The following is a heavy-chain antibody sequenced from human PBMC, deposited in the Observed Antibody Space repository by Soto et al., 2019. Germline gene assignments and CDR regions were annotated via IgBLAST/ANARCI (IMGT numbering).Heavy chain of an antibody. D-gene: IGHD3-22*01. V-gene: IGHV3-33*01. Sequence: QVQLVESGGGVVQPGRSLRLSCAASGFIFGSYGMHWVRQAPGKGLEWVAVIWYAGSNKYSADSVKGRFTISRDNSKDSLNLQMNGLSAKDTAVYYGARDYDSSGSPAFWGGGTLVTVSS. CDR2: IWYAGSNK. CDR1: GFIFGSYG. J-gene: IGHJ4*02. CDR3: ARDYDSSGSPAF.